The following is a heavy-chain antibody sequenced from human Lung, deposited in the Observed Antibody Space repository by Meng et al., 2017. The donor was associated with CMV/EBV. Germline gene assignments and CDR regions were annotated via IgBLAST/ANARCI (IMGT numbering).Heavy chain of an antibody. Sequence: XVSXKGCGYSFTSYWIGWVRQMPGKGLEWMGIIYPGDSDTRYSPSFQGQVTISADKSISTAYLQWSSLKASDTAMYYCARQIGNAAHDAFDIWGQGTMVTVSS. CDR1: GYSFTSYW. D-gene: IGHD2-15*01. V-gene: IGHV5-51*01. CDR3: ARQIGNAAHDAFDI. CDR2: IYPGDSDT. J-gene: IGHJ3*02.